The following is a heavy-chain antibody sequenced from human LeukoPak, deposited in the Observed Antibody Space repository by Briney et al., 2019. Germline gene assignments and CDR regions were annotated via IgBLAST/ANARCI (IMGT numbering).Heavy chain of an antibody. CDR1: GGSISSYY. Sequence: SETLSLICTVSGGSISSYYWSWIRQPPGKGLEWIGYIYYSGSTNYNPSLKSRVTISVDTSKNQFSLKLSSVTAADTAVYYCARERAQPLFYGMDVWGQGTTVTVSS. CDR2: IYYSGST. J-gene: IGHJ6*02. CDR3: ARERAQPLFYGMDV. D-gene: IGHD2-2*01. V-gene: IGHV4-59*01.